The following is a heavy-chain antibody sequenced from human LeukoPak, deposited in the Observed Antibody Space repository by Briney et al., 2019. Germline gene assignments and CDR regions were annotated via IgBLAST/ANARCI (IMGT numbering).Heavy chain of an antibody. CDR2: VHLNGAT. D-gene: IGHD6-6*01. CDR1: GGSILSTNW. Sequence: SETLSLTCPVSGGSILSTNWWSWFSQPPGKRLEWIGEVHLNGATNYNPSVEGRVTMSIDKSKKHLSLQVISVTAADTAMYYCTRESCASSHFGFWGQGTLVTVSS. V-gene: IGHV4-4*02. CDR3: TRESCASSHFGF. J-gene: IGHJ4*02.